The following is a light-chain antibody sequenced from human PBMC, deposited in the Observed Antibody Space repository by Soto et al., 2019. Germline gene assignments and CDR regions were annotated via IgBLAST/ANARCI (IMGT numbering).Light chain of an antibody. J-gene: IGLJ2*01. Sequence: QSALTQPASVSGSPGQSITISCTGTSSDVGGYNYVSWYQQHPGKAPKLMIYDVSNRPSGVSNRFSGSKSGNTASLTISWLQAADEADYYCRSYTSSSTLDVVFGGGTKLTVL. CDR3: RSYTSSSTLDVV. CDR1: SSDVGGYNY. CDR2: DVS. V-gene: IGLV2-14*01.